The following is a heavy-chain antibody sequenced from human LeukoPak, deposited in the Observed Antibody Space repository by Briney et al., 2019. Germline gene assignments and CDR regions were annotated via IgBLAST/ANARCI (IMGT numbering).Heavy chain of an antibody. Sequence: GGSLRLSCAASGFTFSSYAMHWVRQAPGKGLEWGAVISYVGSNKYYADSVKGRFTISRDNSKNTLYLQMNSLRAEDTAVYYCARDLEKYSSSWYPYYYYGMDVWGQGTTVTVSS. CDR3: ARDLEKYSSSWYPYYYYGMDV. CDR2: ISYVGSNK. J-gene: IGHJ6*02. D-gene: IGHD6-13*01. V-gene: IGHV3-30*04. CDR1: GFTFSSYA.